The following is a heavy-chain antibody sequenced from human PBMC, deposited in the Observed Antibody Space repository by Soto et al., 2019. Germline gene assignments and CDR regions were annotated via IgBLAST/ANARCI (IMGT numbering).Heavy chain of an antibody. CDR3: ARDTPLTGYSRDYYYGMDV. V-gene: IGHV4-61*01. J-gene: IGHJ6*02. CDR1: GGSVSSGSYY. CDR2: IYYSGST. Sequence: QVQLQESGPGLVKPSETLSLTCTVSGGSVSSGSYYWSWIRQPPGKGLEWIGYIYYSGSTNYNPSLKTRVTTSVDTSKNQFSLKLSSVTAADTAVYYCARDTPLTGYSRDYYYGMDVWGQGTTVTVSS. D-gene: IGHD3-9*01.